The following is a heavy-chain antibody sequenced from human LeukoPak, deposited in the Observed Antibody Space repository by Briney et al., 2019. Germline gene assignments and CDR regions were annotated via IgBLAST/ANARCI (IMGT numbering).Heavy chain of an antibody. V-gene: IGHV3-23*01. CDR2: IPGIGGNT. D-gene: IGHD6-19*01. CDR1: GFTFNSYA. Sequence: GGSLRLSCAASGFTFNSYAMSWVRQAPGKGLEWVSAIPGIGGNTYYGDSVKGRFTISRDNSKDTLYLQMDSLRTEDPAVFYLARGGRFTSGWRGAFDSGGQGTLVTVSS. CDR3: ARGGRFTSGWRGAFDS. J-gene: IGHJ4*02.